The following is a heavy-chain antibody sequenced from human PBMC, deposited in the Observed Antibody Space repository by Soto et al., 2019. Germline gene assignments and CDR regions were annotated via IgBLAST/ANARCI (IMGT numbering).Heavy chain of an antibody. Sequence: GGSLRLPCAASGFTFSGYAMTWVRQAPGKGLEWVSGISGRGANIYYADSVKGRITISRDNYKNTPYLQMNSLRAEDTAVYSCARRTSYGSGSYMYYDYGLDVWGQGTTVTVSS. CDR3: ARRTSYGSGSYMYYDYGLDV. J-gene: IGHJ6*02. D-gene: IGHD3-10*01. V-gene: IGHV3-23*01. CDR2: ISGRGANI. CDR1: GFTFSGYA.